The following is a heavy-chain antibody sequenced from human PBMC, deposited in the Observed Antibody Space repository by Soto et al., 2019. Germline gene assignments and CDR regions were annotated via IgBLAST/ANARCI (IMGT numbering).Heavy chain of an antibody. CDR2: ISSSSSYI. D-gene: IGHD3-3*01. V-gene: IGHV3-21*01. CDR1: GFPFSSYS. J-gene: IGHJ6*02. CDR3: ARDLGHTIFGVVTPNYYGMDV. Sequence: GGSLRLSCAASGFPFSSYSMNWVRQAPGKRLEWVSSISSSSSYIYYADSVKGRFTISRDNAKNSLYLQMNSLRAEDTAVYYCARDLGHTIFGVVTPNYYGMDVWGQGTTVTVSS.